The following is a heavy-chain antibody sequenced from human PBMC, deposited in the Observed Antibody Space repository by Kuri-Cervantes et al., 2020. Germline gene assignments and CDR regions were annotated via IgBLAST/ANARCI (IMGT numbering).Heavy chain of an antibody. Sequence: ASVKVSCKASGYAFTSYGISWVRQAPGQGLEWMGWISAYNGNTNYAQNLQGRVTMTTDTSTNTTYMELRSLRSDDTAIYYCAREGGYCTGGVCYVDYWGQGTLVTVSS. CDR1: GYAFTSYG. D-gene: IGHD2-8*02. CDR3: AREGGYCTGGVCYVDY. CDR2: ISAYNGNT. J-gene: IGHJ4*02. V-gene: IGHV1-18*01.